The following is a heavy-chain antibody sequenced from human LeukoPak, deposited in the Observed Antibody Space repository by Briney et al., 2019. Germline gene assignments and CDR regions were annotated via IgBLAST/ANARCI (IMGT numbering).Heavy chain of an antibody. CDR2: ISSSSSTI. CDR3: ARDHPGYYGMDV. V-gene: IGHV3-48*01. J-gene: IGHJ6*02. Sequence: PGGSLRLSCAASGFIFSSYIMNWVRQAPGKGLEWVSYISSSSSTIYYADSVKGRFTISRDNVRNSLYLQMNSLRAEDTAVYYCARDHPGYYGMDVWGQGTTVTVSS. D-gene: IGHD3-10*01. CDR1: GFIFSSYI.